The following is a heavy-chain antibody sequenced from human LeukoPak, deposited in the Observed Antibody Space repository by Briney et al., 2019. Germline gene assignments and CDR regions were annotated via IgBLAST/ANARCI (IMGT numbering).Heavy chain of an antibody. CDR1: GGSISSYY. CDR3: AASEMATIQFDY. V-gene: IGHV4-4*07. J-gene: IGHJ4*02. D-gene: IGHD5-24*01. Sequence: SETLSLTCTVSGGSISSYYWSWIRQPAGKGLEWIGRIYTSGSTNYNPSLKSRVTMSVDTSKNQFSLKLSSVTAADTAVYYCAASEMATIQFDYWGQGTLVTVSS. CDR2: IYTSGST.